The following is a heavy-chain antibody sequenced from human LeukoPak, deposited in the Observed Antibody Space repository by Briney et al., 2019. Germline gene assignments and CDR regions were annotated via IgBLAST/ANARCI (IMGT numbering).Heavy chain of an antibody. CDR3: ATAKGATSKIDI. D-gene: IGHD1-26*01. CDR1: GFTFSSYW. Sequence: PGGSPRLSCAASGFTFSSYWMTWVRQAPGKGLEWVVNIKQDGSEKYYVDSGKGRFTISRDNAKNSLYLQMNSLRAEDTAVYYCATAKGATSKIDIWGQGTMVTVSS. J-gene: IGHJ3*02. CDR2: IKQDGSEK. V-gene: IGHV3-7*01.